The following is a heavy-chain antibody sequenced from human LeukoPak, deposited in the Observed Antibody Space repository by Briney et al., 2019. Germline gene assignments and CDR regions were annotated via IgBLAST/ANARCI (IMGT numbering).Heavy chain of an antibody. CDR3: AKNRIVMVRGVINY. V-gene: IGHV3-23*01. J-gene: IGHJ4*02. CDR2: ISGSGGST. D-gene: IGHD3-10*01. Sequence: PGGSLRLSCAASGVTFSSYAMSWVRQAPGKGLEWVSAISGSGGSTYYADSVKGRFTISRDNSKNTLYLQMNSLRAEGTAVYYCAKNRIVMVRGVINYWGQGTLVTVSS. CDR1: GVTFSSYA.